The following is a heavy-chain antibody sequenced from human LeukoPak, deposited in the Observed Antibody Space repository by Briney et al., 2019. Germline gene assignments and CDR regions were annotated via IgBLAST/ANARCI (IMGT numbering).Heavy chain of an antibody. V-gene: IGHV3-66*01. Sequence: GGSLRLSCAASGFTVSSNYMSWVRQAPGKGLEWVSVIYGGVNTVYADSVQGRFTISRDNSKNTLYLQMSSLRAEDTAVYYCARETPEYDWGQGTLVTVSS. CDR2: IYGGVNT. J-gene: IGHJ4*02. CDR1: GFTVSSNY. D-gene: IGHD1-14*01. CDR3: ARETPEYD.